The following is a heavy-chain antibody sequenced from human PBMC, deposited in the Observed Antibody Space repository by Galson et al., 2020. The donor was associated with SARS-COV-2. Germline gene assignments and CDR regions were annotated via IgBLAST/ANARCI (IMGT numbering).Heavy chain of an antibody. CDR1: GGSISSYY. D-gene: IGHD2-15*01. CDR2: IYYSGST. CDR3: ARVDCSGGSCYYYAFYI. Sequence: SETLSLTCNVSGGSISSYYWSWIRQPPGKGLEWIGYIYYSGSTNYNPSLKSRVTISVDTSKNQFSLKLSSVTAADTAVYYCARVDCSGGSCYYYAFYIWGQGTMVSVSS. J-gene: IGHJ3*02. V-gene: IGHV4-59*12.